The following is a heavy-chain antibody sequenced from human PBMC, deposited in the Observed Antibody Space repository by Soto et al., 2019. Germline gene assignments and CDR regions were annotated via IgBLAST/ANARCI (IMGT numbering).Heavy chain of an antibody. Sequence: QVQLVQSGAEVKKPGSSVKVSCKASGDTFSSYAINWIRQAPGPGLEWMGGIIRIFGSGNYAQKYQGRVTITADESTSTVYMELGSLRSEDKAVYYCASPGIAVAGSSWFDYWGQGTPVTVSS. CDR1: GDTFSSYA. V-gene: IGHV1-69*01. CDR2: IIRIFGSG. J-gene: IGHJ4*02. D-gene: IGHD6-19*01. CDR3: ASPGIAVAGSSWFDY.